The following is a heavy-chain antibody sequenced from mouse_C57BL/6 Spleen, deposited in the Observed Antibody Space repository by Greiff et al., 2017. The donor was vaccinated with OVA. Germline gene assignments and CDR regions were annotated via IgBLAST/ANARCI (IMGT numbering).Heavy chain of an antibody. Sequence: QLQQPGAELVKPGASVKLSCKASGYTFTSYWMQWVKQRPGQGLEWIGEIDPSDSYTNYNQKFKGKATLTVDTSSSTAYMQLSSLTSEDSAVYYCARSKGYEAYWGQGTLVTVSA. D-gene: IGHD2-3*01. CDR3: ARSKGYEAY. V-gene: IGHV1-50*01. CDR1: GYTFTSYW. CDR2: IDPSDSYT. J-gene: IGHJ3*01.